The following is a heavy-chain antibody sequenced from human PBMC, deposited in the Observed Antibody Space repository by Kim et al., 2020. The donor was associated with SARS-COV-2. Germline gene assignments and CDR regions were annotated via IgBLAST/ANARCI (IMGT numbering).Heavy chain of an antibody. D-gene: IGHD2-21*01. CDR3: ARDGIVVVPGDAFDI. Sequence: SETLSLTCTVSGGSISSGSYYWSWIRQPAGKGLEWIGRIYTSGSTNYNPSLKSRVTISVDTSKNQFSLKLSSVTAADTAVYYCARDGIVVVPGDAFDIWGQGTMVTVSS. V-gene: IGHV4-61*02. J-gene: IGHJ3*02. CDR2: IYTSGST. CDR1: GGSISSGSYY.